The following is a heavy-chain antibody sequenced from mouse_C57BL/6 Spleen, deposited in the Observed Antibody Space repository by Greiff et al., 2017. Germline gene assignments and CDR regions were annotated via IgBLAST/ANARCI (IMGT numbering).Heavy chain of an antibody. J-gene: IGHJ4*01. CDR1: GYTFTSYT. D-gene: IGHD2-12*01. V-gene: IGHV1-4*01. Sequence: VKLMESGAELARPGASVKMSCKASGYTFTSYTMHWVKQRPGQGLEWIGYINPSSGYTKYNQKFKDKATLTADKSSSTAYMQLSSLTSEDAAVYYCGRGVEYDAGAMDYWGQGTSVTVSS. CDR2: INPSSGYT. CDR3: GRGVEYDAGAMDY.